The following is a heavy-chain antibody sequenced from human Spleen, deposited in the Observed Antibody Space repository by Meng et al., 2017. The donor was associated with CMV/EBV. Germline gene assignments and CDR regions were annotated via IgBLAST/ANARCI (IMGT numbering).Heavy chain of an antibody. CDR1: GYTFTNYG. V-gene: IGHV1-18*01. J-gene: IGHJ5*02. D-gene: IGHD2-2*01. Sequence: ASVKVSCKTSGYTFTNYGISWLRQAPGQGLEWMGWIDTYYGNTKSAQKLQGRVTITADKSTSTAYMELSSLRSEDTAVYYCARLGYCSSTSCYPFDPWGQGTLVTVSS. CDR3: ARLGYCSSTSCYPFDP. CDR2: IDTYYGNT.